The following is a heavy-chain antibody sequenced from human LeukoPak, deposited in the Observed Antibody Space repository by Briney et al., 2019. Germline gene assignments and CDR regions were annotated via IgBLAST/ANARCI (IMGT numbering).Heavy chain of an antibody. CDR2: IKEDGSEK. J-gene: IGHJ4*02. D-gene: IGHD3-3*01. V-gene: IGHV3-7*01. CDR1: GFTLSTYW. Sequence: GGSLRLSCAASGFTLSTYWMSWVREAPGKGLEWVANIKEDGSEKYYVDSVKGRFTISRDNAKNSLYLQMNSLRAEDTAMYYCARDPGYDFWSGYIYFDYWGQGTLVTVSP. CDR3: ARDPGYDFWSGYIYFDY.